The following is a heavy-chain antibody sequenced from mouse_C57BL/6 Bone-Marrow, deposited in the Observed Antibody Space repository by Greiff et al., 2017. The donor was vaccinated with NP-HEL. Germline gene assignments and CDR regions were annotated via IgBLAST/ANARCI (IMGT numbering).Heavy chain of an antibody. J-gene: IGHJ2*01. CDR3: ADFCCGGGYGY. CDR1: GFNIKNTY. Sequence: EVQLQHSVAELVRPGASVKLSCTASGFNIKNTYMHWVKQRPEQGLEWIGSIDPVIGNTKYASKFQGKATITADTSSNTAYLQLSSLTSEDTAIYYCADFCCGGGYGYWGQGTTLAVSS. V-gene: IGHV14-3*01. CDR2: IDPVIGNT. D-gene: IGHD1-1*02.